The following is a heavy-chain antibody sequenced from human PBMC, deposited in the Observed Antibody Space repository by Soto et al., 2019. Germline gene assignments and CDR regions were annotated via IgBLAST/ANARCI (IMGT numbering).Heavy chain of an antibody. Sequence: GGSLRLSCAASGFTFSSYWMSWVRQAPGKGLEWVANIKQDGSEKYYVDSVKGRFTISRDNAKNSLYLQMNSLRAEDTAVYYCARGHKDINGDYPDYWGQGTLVTVSS. CDR2: IKQDGSEK. D-gene: IGHD4-17*01. CDR1: GFTFSSYW. V-gene: IGHV3-7*01. CDR3: ARGHKDINGDYPDY. J-gene: IGHJ4*02.